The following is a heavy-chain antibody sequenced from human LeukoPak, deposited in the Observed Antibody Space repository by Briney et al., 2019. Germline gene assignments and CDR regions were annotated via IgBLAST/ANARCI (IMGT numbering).Heavy chain of an antibody. CDR2: ISGSGGST. D-gene: IGHD5-18*01. CDR3: AKVDTAMLRSFDC. Sequence: GGSLRLSCAASGFTFSSSAMSRVRLAPGKGLEWVSTISGSGGSTYYADSVKGRFTISRDNSKNTLYLQMNSLRAEDTAVYYCAKVDTAMLRSFDCWGQGTLVTVSS. J-gene: IGHJ4*02. V-gene: IGHV3-23*01. CDR1: GFTFSSSA.